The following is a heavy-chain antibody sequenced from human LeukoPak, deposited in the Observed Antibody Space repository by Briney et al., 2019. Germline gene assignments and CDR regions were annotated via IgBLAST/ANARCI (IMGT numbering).Heavy chain of an antibody. V-gene: IGHV4-30-2*01. CDR2: IYHSGST. Sequence: PSETLSLTCTVSGGSISSGGYYWSWIRQPPGKGLEWIGYIYHSGSTYYNPSLKSRVTISVDRSKNQFSLKLSSVTAADTAVYYCAKDFIAISEWEPLGYWGQGTLVTVSS. D-gene: IGHD1-26*01. CDR1: GGSISSGGYY. CDR3: AKDFIAISEWEPLGY. J-gene: IGHJ4*02.